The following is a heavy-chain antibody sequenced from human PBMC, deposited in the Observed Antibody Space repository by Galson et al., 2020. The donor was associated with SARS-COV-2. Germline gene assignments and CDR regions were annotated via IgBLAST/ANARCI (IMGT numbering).Heavy chain of an antibody. V-gene: IGHV4-38-2*02. D-gene: IGHD6-13*01. J-gene: IGHJ4*02. CDR3: ARDRRYSSSWSDFDD. CDR2: IFHRGTT. Sequence: SETLSLTCTVSGYSITSDYYWGWIRQPPGKGLEWIGTIFHRGTTYYNPSLKSRVSMSVETSKNQFSLILNSVTAADTAVYYCARDRRYSSSWSDFDDWGQGTLVTVSS. CDR1: GYSITSDYY.